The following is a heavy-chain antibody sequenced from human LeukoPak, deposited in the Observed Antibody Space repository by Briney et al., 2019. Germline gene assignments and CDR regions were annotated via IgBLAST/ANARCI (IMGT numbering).Heavy chain of an antibody. D-gene: IGHD6-19*01. Sequence: GRSLSPSCALSRFTLDVYGMSCVRQAPEGRVEWGSRIIAIVERTRYARSVKGRSTISRDNAKNSLYLQMNSLRGEDTALYYCARDGGWYKRGLDHYYYYMDVWGKGSTVTVSS. CDR3: ARDGGWYKRGLDHYYYYMDV. J-gene: IGHJ6*03. CDR1: RFTLDVYG. V-gene: IGHV3-20*04. CDR2: IIAIVERT.